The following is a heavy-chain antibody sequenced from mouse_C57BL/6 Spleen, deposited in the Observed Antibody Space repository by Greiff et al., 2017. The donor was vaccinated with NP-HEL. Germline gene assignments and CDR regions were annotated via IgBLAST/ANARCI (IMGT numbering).Heavy chain of an antibody. CDR2: ISDGGSYT. D-gene: IGHD2-12*01. CDR3: ARDYDVRGGYAMDY. V-gene: IGHV5-4*01. CDR1: GFTFSSYA. J-gene: IGHJ4*01. Sequence: EVQLVESGGGLVKPGGSLKLSCAASGFTFSSYAMSWVRQTPEKRLEWVATISDGGSYTYYPDNVKGRFTISRDNAKNNLYLQMSHLKSEDTAMYYCARDYDVRGGYAMDYWGQGTSVTVSS.